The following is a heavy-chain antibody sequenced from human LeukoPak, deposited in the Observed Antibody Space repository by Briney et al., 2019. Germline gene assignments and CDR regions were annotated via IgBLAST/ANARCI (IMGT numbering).Heavy chain of an antibody. CDR3: ARGTMISWFDP. CDR2: IYYSGST. J-gene: IGHJ5*02. CDR1: GGSISSYY. V-gene: IGHV4-59*07. Sequence: PSDTLSLTCTVSGGSISSYYWSWIRQPPAKGLEWIGYIYYSGSTNYNPSLKSRVTISVDTSKNQFSLKLSSVTAADTAVYYCARGTMISWFDPWGQGTLVTVSS. D-gene: IGHD3-22*01.